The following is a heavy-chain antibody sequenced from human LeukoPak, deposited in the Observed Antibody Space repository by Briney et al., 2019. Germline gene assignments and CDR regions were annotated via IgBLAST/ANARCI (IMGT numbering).Heavy chain of an antibody. Sequence: PSETLSLTCTVSGGSFSSSSYYWGWIRQPPGKGLEWIGSIYHSGSTYYNPSLKSRVTISVDTSENQFSLNLTSVTAADTAVYYCARGGGEFNNWGQGTLVTVSS. CDR2: IYHSGST. D-gene: IGHD2-15*01. CDR3: ARGGGEFNN. V-gene: IGHV4-39*07. CDR1: GGSFSSSSYY. J-gene: IGHJ4*02.